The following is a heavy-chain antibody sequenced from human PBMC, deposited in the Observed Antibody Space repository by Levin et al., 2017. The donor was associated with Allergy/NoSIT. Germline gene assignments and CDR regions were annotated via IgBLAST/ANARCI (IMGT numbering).Heavy chain of an antibody. J-gene: IGHJ4*02. Sequence: TGGSLRLSCTVSGDSISSYYWSWIRQPPGKGLEWIGYIYYSGSTNYNPSLQSRVSMSVDSSKNHISLKLSSVTAADTAVYYCARHTTMAHFDYWGQGTLVTVSS. V-gene: IGHV4-59*01. CDR1: GDSISSYY. CDR3: ARHTTMAHFDY. D-gene: IGHD5-18*01. CDR2: IYYSGST.